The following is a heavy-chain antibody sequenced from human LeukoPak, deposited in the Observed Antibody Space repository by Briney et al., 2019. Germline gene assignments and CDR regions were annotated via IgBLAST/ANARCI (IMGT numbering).Heavy chain of an antibody. Sequence: GESLNISCKASGHIFTNYWIAWVRQIPGKGLEWMGIFYPRDSDSRYRPPFQGHVTISGDRSISTAYLQWSSLKASDTAMYYCARDGVGGYNGAFHIWGQGTMVTVSS. J-gene: IGHJ3*02. V-gene: IGHV5-51*01. CDR1: GHIFTNYW. CDR2: FYPRDSDS. CDR3: ARDGVGGYNGAFHI. D-gene: IGHD5-24*01.